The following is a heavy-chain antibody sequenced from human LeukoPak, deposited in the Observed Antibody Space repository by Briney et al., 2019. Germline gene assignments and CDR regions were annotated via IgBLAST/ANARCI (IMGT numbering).Heavy chain of an antibody. D-gene: IGHD5-24*01. CDR3: ATDRDGYRKNWYRFHY. CDR2: IKHDGTET. J-gene: IGHJ4*02. V-gene: IGHV3-7*04. CDR1: KFTFSNYW. Sequence: PGGSLRLSCAASKFTFSNYWMIRVRQAPGKGLEWVANIKHDGTETNYVDSVKGRFTISRDNAKKSLYLQMNSLRAEDSAVYYCATDRDGYRKNWYRFHYWGQGTLVAVSS.